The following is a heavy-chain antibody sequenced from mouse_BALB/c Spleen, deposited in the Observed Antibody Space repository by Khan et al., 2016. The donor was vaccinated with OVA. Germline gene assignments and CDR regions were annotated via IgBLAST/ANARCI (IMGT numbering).Heavy chain of an antibody. J-gene: IGHJ4*01. CDR3: ARAYYSDDGYYAMDY. CDR1: GFSLSRYN. V-gene: IGHV2-6-4*01. D-gene: IGHD2-12*01. Sequence: VQLQESGPGLVAPSQSLSITCTVSGFSLSRYNIHWVRQPPGKGLEWLGMIWGGGGTDYNSTLKSKLSISKDNSKSQVFLKMNSLQTDDSAMYYCARAYYSDDGYYAMDYWGQGTLVTVSS. CDR2: IWGGGGT.